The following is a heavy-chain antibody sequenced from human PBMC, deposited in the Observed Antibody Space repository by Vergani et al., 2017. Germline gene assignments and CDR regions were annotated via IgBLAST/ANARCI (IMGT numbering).Heavy chain of an antibody. CDR2: IKSNSDGGTT. V-gene: IGHV3-15*01. Sequence: VQLQESGPGLVKPPGTLSLTCSVSGESLSGNYWWSWVRQPPGKGLEWVGRIKSNSDGGTTHYAAPVKGRFTISRDGSKTTMYLQMNSLKTEDTAVYYCTTVGYNWNAAFDYWGQGTLVTVSS. CDR3: TTVGYNWNAAFDY. CDR1: GESLSGNYW. D-gene: IGHD1-1*01. J-gene: IGHJ4*02.